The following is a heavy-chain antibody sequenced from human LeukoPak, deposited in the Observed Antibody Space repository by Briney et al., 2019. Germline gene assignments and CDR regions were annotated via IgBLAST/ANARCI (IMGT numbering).Heavy chain of an antibody. CDR2: IYYRGST. D-gene: IGHD6-19*01. J-gene: IGHJ4*02. V-gene: IGHV4-39*01. Sequence: SETLSLTCTVSGGSISTGTYYWGWIRQPPGKGLECIGSIYYRGSTYYNPSLKSRVTISVDTSNNQFSLNLSSVTAADTAVYYCARRWYPGYSSGLFDYWGQGTLVTVSS. CDR1: GGSISTGTYY. CDR3: ARRWYPGYSSGLFDY.